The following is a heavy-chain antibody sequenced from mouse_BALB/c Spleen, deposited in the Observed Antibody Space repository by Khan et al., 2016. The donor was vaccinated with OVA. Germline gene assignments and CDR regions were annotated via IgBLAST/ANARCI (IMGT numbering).Heavy chain of an antibody. CDR2: IYTYTGEP. Sequence: QIQLVQSGPELKKPGETVKISCTASGYTFTNYGMTWVKQAPGKGLKWMGWIYTYTGEPTYADVFKGRFAISLDSSGSTVFLQINNLENADSETYCCARGSSRALDYWGQGTSVTVSS. CDR1: GYTFTNYG. CDR3: ARGSSRALDY. D-gene: IGHD1-1*01. J-gene: IGHJ4*01. V-gene: IGHV9-3-1*01.